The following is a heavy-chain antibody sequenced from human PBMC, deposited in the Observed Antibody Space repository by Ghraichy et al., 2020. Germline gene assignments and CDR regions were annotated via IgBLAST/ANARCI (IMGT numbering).Heavy chain of an antibody. J-gene: IGHJ4*02. CDR3: VRGYYYDTSGPKYYFDS. CDR1: GFIFSDSY. D-gene: IGHD3-22*01. V-gene: IGHV3-11*01. CDR2: IRNSGATI. Sequence: GGSLRLSCAASGFIFSDSYMSWIRQAPGKGLEWIAYIRNSGATIYYRDSVKGRFTISRDNTKDLLYLHMNSLRADDTAVYYCVRGYYYDTSGPKYYFDSWGQGTLGTVAS.